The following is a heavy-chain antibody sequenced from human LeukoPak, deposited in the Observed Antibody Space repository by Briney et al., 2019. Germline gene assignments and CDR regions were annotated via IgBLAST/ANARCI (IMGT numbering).Heavy chain of an antibody. CDR3: ARHATAGILSSWFDP. CDR2: INHSGIT. D-gene: IGHD6-13*01. J-gene: IGHJ5*02. Sequence: SETLSLTCAVFGGSFSGYYWTWIRQPPGKGLEWIGEINHSGITNYNPSLKSRVTISVDTSKNQFSLKLSSVTAADTAVYYCARHATAGILSSWFDPWGQGTLVTVSS. V-gene: IGHV4-34*01. CDR1: GGSFSGYY.